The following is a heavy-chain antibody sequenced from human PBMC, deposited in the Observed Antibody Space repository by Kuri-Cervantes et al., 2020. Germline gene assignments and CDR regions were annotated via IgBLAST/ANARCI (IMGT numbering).Heavy chain of an antibody. CDR2: ISTTGSYM. Sequence: GESLKISCAASGFTFSGQNMNWVRQAPGKGLEWVSSISTTGSYMYYSDSVRGRFTISRDNAKNSLYLQMNSLRAEDTAVYYCAKEGSRYYYYGMDVWGQGTTVTVSS. D-gene: IGHD3-10*01. CDR1: GFTFSGQN. CDR3: AKEGSRYYYYGMDV. J-gene: IGHJ6*02. V-gene: IGHV3-21*01.